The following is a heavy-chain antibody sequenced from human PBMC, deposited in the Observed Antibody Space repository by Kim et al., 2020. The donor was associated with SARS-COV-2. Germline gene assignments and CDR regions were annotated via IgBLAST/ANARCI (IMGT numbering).Heavy chain of an antibody. V-gene: IGHV1-3*01. D-gene: IGHD6-19*01. CDR3: ARDLGVAVAGGGFDP. Sequence: QKFRGRVTITRDTAANTAYMELTSLTSEDTSVYYCARDLGVAVAGGGFDPWGHGTLVTVSS. J-gene: IGHJ5*02.